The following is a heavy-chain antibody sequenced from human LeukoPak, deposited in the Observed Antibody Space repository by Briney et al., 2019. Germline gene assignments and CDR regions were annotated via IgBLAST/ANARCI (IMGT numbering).Heavy chain of an antibody. CDR3: ARRSTSCRSPSCYYWLDP. D-gene: IGHD3-22*01. V-gene: IGHV4-59*08. J-gene: IGHJ5*02. CDR1: GGSITNYY. Sequence: SETLSLTCSVSGGSITNYYWNWIRQPPGKGLEWIGHMYGNGNPNSGNTNYHPSLESRVTMSLDTSKNQFLLNLSSVTAADTAVYYCARRSTSCRSPSCYYWLDPWGQGTLVTVSS. CDR2: MYGNGNPNSGNT.